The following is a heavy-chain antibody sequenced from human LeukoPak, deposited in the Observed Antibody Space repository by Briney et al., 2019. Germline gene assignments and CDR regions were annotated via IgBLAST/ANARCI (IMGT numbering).Heavy chain of an antibody. J-gene: IGHJ6*03. V-gene: IGHV3-30*02. CDR1: GFTFSSYV. CDR2: IRYDGSNK. Sequence: GGSLRLSCAASGFTFSSYVMHWVRQAPGKGLEWVAFIRYDGSNKYYADSVKGRFTISRDNSKNTLYLQMNSLRAEDRAVYYCAKAGGYGDYLPYYYYMDVWGKGTTVTISS. CDR3: AKAGGYGDYLPYYYYMDV. D-gene: IGHD4-17*01.